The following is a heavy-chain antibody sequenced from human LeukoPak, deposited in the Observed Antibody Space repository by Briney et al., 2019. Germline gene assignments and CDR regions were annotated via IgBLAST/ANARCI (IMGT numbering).Heavy chain of an antibody. CDR3: ARSGLWFGESL. D-gene: IGHD3-10*01. CDR2: IYSGGST. V-gene: IGHV3-66*01. Sequence: GSLRLSCAASGFPVSSNYMSWVRQAPGKGLEWVSVIYSGGSTYYADSVKGRFTISRDNSTNTLYLQMNSLRAEDTAVYYCARSGLWFGESLWGQGTLVTVSS. CDR1: GFPVSSNY. J-gene: IGHJ4*02.